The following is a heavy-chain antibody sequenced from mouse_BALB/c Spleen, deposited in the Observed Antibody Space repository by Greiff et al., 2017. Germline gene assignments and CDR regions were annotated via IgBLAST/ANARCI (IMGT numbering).Heavy chain of an antibody. D-gene: IGHD1-1*01. V-gene: IGHV14-4*02. CDR2: IDPENGDT. Sequence: EVQLQQSGAELVRSGASVKLSCTASGFNIKDYYMHWVKQRPEQGLGWIGWIDPENGDTEYAPKFQGKATMTADTSSNTADLQLSSLTSEDTAANYGKAIMTTVVARHDWGQGTTLTVAS. CDR3: KAIMTTVVARHD. J-gene: IGHJ2*01. CDR1: GFNIKDYY.